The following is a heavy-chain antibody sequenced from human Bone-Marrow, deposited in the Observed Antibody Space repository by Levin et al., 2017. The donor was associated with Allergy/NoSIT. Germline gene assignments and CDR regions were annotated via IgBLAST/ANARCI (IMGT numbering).Heavy chain of an antibody. V-gene: IGHV4-34*01. J-gene: IGHJ4*02. CDR3: ARGRPKITMIVVVIPPKYYFDY. CDR1: GGSFSGYY. CDR2: INHSGST. D-gene: IGHD3-22*01. Sequence: ASETLSLTCAVYGGSFSGYYWSWIRQPPGKGLEWIGEINHSGSTNYNPSLKSRVTISVDTSKNQFSLKLSSVTAADTAVYYCARGRPKITMIVVVIPPKYYFDYWGQGTLVTVSS.